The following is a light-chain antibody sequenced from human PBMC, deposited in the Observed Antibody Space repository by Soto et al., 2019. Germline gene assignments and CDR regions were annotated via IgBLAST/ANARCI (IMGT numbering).Light chain of an antibody. J-gene: IGLJ1*01. Sequence: QSALTQPASVSGSPGQPIAISCTGTSSDVGGYNFVSWYQQHPHKAPKLMISYVSNRPSGVSNRFSGSKSGNTASLTISGLQADYVADYYSRSYTSSSTYVFGSGTNLNVL. CDR3: RSYTSSSTYV. CDR1: SSDVGGYNF. V-gene: IGLV2-14*01. CDR2: YVS.